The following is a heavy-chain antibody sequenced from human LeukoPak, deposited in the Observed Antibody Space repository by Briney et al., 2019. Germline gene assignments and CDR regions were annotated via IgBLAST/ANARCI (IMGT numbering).Heavy chain of an antibody. CDR3: AKGLSGSYVGGFDY. CDR2: ISYDGSNK. V-gene: IGHV3-30*18. Sequence: PGGSLRLSCAASGFTFSGYGMHWVRQAPGKGLEWVAVISYDGSNKYYADSVKGRFTISRDNSKNTLYLQMNSLRAEDTAVYYCAKGLSGSYVGGFDYWGQGTLVTVSS. J-gene: IGHJ4*02. D-gene: IGHD1-26*01. CDR1: GFTFSGYG.